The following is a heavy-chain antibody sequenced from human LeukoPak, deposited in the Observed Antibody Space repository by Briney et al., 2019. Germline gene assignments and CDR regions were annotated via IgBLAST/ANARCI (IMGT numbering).Heavy chain of an antibody. Sequence: ASVKVSCKASGYTFTDYYMHWVRQAPGQGLEWMGWINPNSGGTNYAQKFQGRVTMTTDTSISTAYMEVSRLRSDDTAVYYCASRQYPGGYFDYWGQGTLVTVSS. D-gene: IGHD2/OR15-2a*01. CDR2: INPNSGGT. CDR3: ASRQYPGGYFDY. J-gene: IGHJ4*02. CDR1: GYTFTDYY. V-gene: IGHV1-2*02.